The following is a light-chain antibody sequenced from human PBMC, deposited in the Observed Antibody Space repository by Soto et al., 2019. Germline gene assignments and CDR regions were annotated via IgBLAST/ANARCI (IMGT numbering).Light chain of an antibody. CDR3: QQYNNWPWT. CDR1: QSVSSTY. Sequence: EIGLTQTPGTVSLCPGERATLSCRASQSVSSTYLGWYQQKPGQAPRLLIHGASTRATGFPARFSGSGSGTDFTLTISSLQSEDFAVYYCQQYNNWPWTFGQGTKVDIK. V-gene: IGKV3-15*01. CDR2: GAS. J-gene: IGKJ1*01.